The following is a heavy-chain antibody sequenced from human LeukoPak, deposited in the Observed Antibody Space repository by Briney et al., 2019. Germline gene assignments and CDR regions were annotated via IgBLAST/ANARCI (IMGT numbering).Heavy chain of an antibody. D-gene: IGHD3-9*01. J-gene: IGHJ3*02. CDR1: GYTFTSYG. V-gene: IGHV1-69*13. CDR2: IIPIFGTA. Sequence: SVKVSCKASGYTFTSYGISWVRQAPGQGLEWMGGIIPIFGTANYAQKFQGRVTITADESTSTAYMELSSLRSEDTAVYYCARGGGLRYFDWSSTDAFDIWGQGTMVTVSS. CDR3: ARGGGLRYFDWSSTDAFDI.